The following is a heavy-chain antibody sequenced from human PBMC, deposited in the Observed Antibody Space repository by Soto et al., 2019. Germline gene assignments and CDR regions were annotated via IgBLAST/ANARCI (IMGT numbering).Heavy chain of an antibody. J-gene: IGHJ4*02. CDR3: AREGYCSSTSCYVGPFDY. V-gene: IGHV1-69*04. Sequence: GASVKVSCKASGGTFSSYTISWVRQAPGQGLEWMGRIIPILGIANYAQKFQGRVTITADKSTSTAYMELSSLRSEDTAVYYCAREGYCSSTSCYVGPFDYWGQGTLVTVSS. CDR2: IIPILGIA. CDR1: GGTFSSYT. D-gene: IGHD2-2*01.